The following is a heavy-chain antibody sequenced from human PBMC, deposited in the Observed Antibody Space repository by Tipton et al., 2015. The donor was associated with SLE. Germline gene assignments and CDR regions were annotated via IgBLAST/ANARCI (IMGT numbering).Heavy chain of an antibody. CDR3: AGGNDFWSGYPRAFDM. D-gene: IGHD3-3*01. CDR1: GGSISSGGYS. J-gene: IGHJ3*02. Sequence: TLSLTCAVSGGSISSGGYSWSWIRQSPGKGLEWIGYIHDSGTTNYNPTLKSRVTISVDTSKNQFSLKLSSVTAADTAMYSCAGGNDFWSGYPRAFDMWGQGTMVTVSS. V-gene: IGHV4-61*08. CDR2: IHDSGTT.